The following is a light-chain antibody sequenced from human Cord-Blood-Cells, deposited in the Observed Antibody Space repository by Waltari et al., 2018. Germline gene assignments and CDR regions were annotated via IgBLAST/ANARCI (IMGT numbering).Light chain of an antibody. Sequence: QSALTQPPSASGSPGQSVTISCPGTSSDVGGYNYVSWYQQHPGKATKLMIYEVSKRPSGVPDRFSGSKSGNTASLTVSGLQAEDEADYYCSSYAGSNNLVFGTGTKVTVL. V-gene: IGLV2-8*01. J-gene: IGLJ1*01. CDR2: EVS. CDR3: SSYAGSNNLV. CDR1: SSDVGGYNY.